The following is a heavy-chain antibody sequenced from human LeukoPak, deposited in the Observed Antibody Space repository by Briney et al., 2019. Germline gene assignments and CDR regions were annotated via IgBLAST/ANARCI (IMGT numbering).Heavy chain of an antibody. CDR3: ARFRPYYYDSSGYYSPIGY. J-gene: IGHJ4*02. V-gene: IGHV3-66*01. Sequence: QSGGSLRLSCAASGFTVSSNYMSWVRQAPGKGLEWVSVIYSGGSTYYADSVKGRFTISRDNSKNTLYLQMNSLRAEDTAVYYCARFRPYYYDSSGYYSPIGYWGQGTLVTVSS. CDR2: IYSGGST. CDR1: GFTVSSNY. D-gene: IGHD3-22*01.